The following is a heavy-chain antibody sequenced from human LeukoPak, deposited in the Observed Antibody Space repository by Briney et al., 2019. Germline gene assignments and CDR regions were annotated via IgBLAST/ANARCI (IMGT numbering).Heavy chain of an antibody. CDR3: ARGGNSGAFDI. CDR1: GGSISSYY. Sequence: TSETLSLTCTVSGGSISSYYWSWIRQPAGKGLEWIGRSYSSGSTNYNPSLKSRVTTSVDTSKNQFSLKLTSVTAADTAMYYCARGGNSGAFDIWGQGTMVTVSS. CDR2: SYSSGST. D-gene: IGHD4-23*01. V-gene: IGHV4-4*07. J-gene: IGHJ3*02.